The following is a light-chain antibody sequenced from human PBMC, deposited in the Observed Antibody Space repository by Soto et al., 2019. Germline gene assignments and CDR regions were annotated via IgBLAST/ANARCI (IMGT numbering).Light chain of an antibody. V-gene: IGKV3-20*01. J-gene: IGKJ1*01. CDR2: GAS. CDR1: QSVSSSY. Sequence: EIVLTQSPGTLSLSPGERATLSCRASQSVSSSYLAWYQQKPGQAPRLLIYGASSRDTGIPDRVSGSGSGTDFTLTISSLEPEDFAVYYCQQYGSSPWTFGQGTKVDIK. CDR3: QQYGSSPWT.